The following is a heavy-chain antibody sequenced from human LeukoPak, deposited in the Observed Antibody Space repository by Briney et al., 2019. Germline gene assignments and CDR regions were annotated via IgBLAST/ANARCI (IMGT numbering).Heavy chain of an antibody. J-gene: IGHJ4*02. V-gene: IGHV4-61*02. CDR2: IYTSGST. CDR3: ASSRYSSGWYYFDY. CDR1: GGPISSGSYY. D-gene: IGHD6-19*01. Sequence: SQTLSLTCTVSGGPISSGSYYWSWIRQPAGKGLEWIGRIYTSGSTNYNPSRTSQVTISVDTSKNQFSLKLSSVTAADTAVYYCASSRYSSGWYYFDYWGQGTLVTVSS.